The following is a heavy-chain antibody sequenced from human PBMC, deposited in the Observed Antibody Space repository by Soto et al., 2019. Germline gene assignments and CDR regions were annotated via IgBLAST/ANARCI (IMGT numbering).Heavy chain of an antibody. CDR3: ASHLLVAEAGRFDP. D-gene: IGHD6-19*01. CDR2: IHSGGIS. Sequence: QLQLQESGPGLVKPSETLSLTCTVSGGSIISTYDYCGWIRQPTGKGLEWIATIHSGGISYYNPSLRSRVTIFIDTSKNHFSLRLTSVTAADTATYYCASHLLVAEAGRFDPWGQGTLVTVSS. V-gene: IGHV4-39*02. J-gene: IGHJ5*02. CDR1: GGSIISTYDY.